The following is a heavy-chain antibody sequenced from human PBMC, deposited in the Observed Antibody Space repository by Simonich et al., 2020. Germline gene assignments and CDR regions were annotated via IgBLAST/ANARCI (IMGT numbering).Heavy chain of an antibody. Sequence: EVQLVESGGGLVKPGGSLRLSCAASGFTFSSYSMNWVRQAPGKGQEWVSSISSSSYIYYADSVKGRLTIARDNAKNSLYLQMNSLRAEDTAVYYCAGGVYCSSTSCSTYYYYGMDVWGQGTTVTVSS. D-gene: IGHD2-2*01. V-gene: IGHV3-21*01. J-gene: IGHJ6*02. CDR1: GFTFSSYS. CDR2: ISSSSYI. CDR3: AGGVYCSSTSCSTYYYYGMDV.